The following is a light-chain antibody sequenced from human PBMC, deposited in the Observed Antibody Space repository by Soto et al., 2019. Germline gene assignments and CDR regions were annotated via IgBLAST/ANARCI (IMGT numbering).Light chain of an antibody. V-gene: IGKV1-33*01. CDR3: QQYDNLPRT. CDR2: DAS. CDR1: QDISNY. Sequence: DIQMTQSPSSLSASVGDRVTITCQASQDISNYLNWYQQKPGKAPKLLIYDASNLETGVPSRFSGSGSGTDFTFTISSLQPEDIATHYCQQYDNLPRTFGQGTKVEIK. J-gene: IGKJ1*01.